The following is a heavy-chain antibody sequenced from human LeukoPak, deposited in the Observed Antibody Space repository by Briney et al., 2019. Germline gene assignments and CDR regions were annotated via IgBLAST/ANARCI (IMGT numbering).Heavy chain of an antibody. V-gene: IGHV4-39*01. CDR2: IYYSGNT. Sequence: PSETLSLTCFVSGDSISSNNYDWGWIRQPPGKGLEWIASIYYSGNTFYSPSLKTRVTISVDASKNQFSLKLSSVTAADTAVYYCARLGRPRKYYYDSSGYYPWGQGTLVTVSS. CDR1: GDSISSNNYD. CDR3: ARLGRPRKYYYDSSGYYP. D-gene: IGHD3-22*01. J-gene: IGHJ5*02.